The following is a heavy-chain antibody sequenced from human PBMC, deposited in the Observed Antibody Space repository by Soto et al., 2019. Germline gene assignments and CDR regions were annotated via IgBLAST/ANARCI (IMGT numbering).Heavy chain of an antibody. CDR3: ARYGYSYGYYYYYGMDV. V-gene: IGHV3-7*01. Sequence: GGSLRLSCAASGFTFSSYWMSWVRQAPGKGLEWVANIKQDGSEKYYVDSVKGRFTISRDNAKNSLYLQMNSLRAEDTAVYYCARYGYSYGYYYYYGMDVWGQGTTVTVSS. D-gene: IGHD5-18*01. CDR1: GFTFSSYW. CDR2: IKQDGSEK. J-gene: IGHJ6*02.